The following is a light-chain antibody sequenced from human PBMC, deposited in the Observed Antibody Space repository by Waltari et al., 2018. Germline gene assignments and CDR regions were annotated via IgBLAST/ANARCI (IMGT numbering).Light chain of an antibody. J-gene: IGKJ5*01. CDR3: QQYAYTPIT. V-gene: IGKV3-20*01. CDR2: GAS. Sequence: EIVLTPSTGTLSLSPGERATLSCRVRQSVSSSYLAWYQQKPGQAPRLVIHGASSRAAAIPDRFSGSGSGTDFTLTISRLEPEDFAVYFCQQYAYTPITFGQGTRLEIK. CDR1: QSVSSSY.